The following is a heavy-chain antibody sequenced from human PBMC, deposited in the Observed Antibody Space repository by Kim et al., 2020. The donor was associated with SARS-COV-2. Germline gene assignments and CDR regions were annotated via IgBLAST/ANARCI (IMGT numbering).Heavy chain of an antibody. V-gene: IGHV3-33*01. J-gene: IGHJ6*02. Sequence: YAASVKGRFTIPRDNSKNTLYLQMNSLRAEDTAVYYCARTLVLSGYYGMDVWGQGTTVTVSS. CDR3: ARTLVLSGYYGMDV. D-gene: IGHD3-10*01.